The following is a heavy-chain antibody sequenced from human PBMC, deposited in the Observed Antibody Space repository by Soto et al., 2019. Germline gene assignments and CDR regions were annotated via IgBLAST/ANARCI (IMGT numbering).Heavy chain of an antibody. CDR2: IVGSGGNI. CDR3: AKEGGISSWYYYYGMDV. V-gene: IGHV3-23*01. CDR1: GFTFSSYA. D-gene: IGHD6-13*01. Sequence: EVQLLESGGGLVQPGGSLRLSCAASGFTFSSYAMSWVRQAPGKGLEWVSSIVGSGGNIHYADSVKGRFTISRDNSKNTLYLQMNSLRAEDTDAYYCAKEGGISSWYYYYGMDVWGQGTTVTVSS. J-gene: IGHJ6*02.